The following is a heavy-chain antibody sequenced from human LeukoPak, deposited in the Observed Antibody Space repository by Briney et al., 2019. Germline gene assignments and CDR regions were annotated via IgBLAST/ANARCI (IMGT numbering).Heavy chain of an antibody. CDR1: GYTFNTFG. J-gene: IGHJ4*02. Sequence: GASVKVSCKAFGYTFNTFGISWVRQAPGQGLEWMGWISVYNGNANYARKLQGRVTMTTDTSTSTAYMELRSLRSDDTAVYYCARDPGLKRYSGSYGLEFWGQGTLVTVSS. V-gene: IGHV1-18*01. CDR3: ARDPGLKRYSGSYGLEF. CDR2: ISVYNGNA. D-gene: IGHD1-26*01.